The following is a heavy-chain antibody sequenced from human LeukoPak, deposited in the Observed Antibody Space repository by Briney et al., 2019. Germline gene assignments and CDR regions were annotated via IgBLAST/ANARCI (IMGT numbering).Heavy chain of an antibody. CDR3: AKDSIGYYKPFDY. Sequence: GGSLRLSCAASGFTFSSYAMNWVRQAPGKGLEWVSAISGSCSNTYYSDSVKGRFTISRDNSKNTLYLQMNSLRAKDTAVYYCAKDSIGYYKPFDYWGQGSLVTVSS. V-gene: IGHV3-23*01. CDR2: ISGSCSNT. CDR1: GFTFSSYA. D-gene: IGHD3-22*01. J-gene: IGHJ4*02.